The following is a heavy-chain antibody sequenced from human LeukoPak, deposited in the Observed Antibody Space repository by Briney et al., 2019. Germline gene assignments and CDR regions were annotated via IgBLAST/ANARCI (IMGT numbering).Heavy chain of an antibody. CDR1: GFIFSSYG. V-gene: IGHV3-30*03. D-gene: IGHD3-22*01. Sequence: GGSLRLSCAASGFIFSSYGMHWVRQAPGKGLEWVAAISFDGSYKSYADSVKGRFTISRDNSKNTLFLQMSSLRAEDTAVYYCARDKGDYDTSGSLFVFGGQGTLVTVSS. CDR3: ARDKGDYDTSGSLFVF. CDR2: ISFDGSYK. J-gene: IGHJ4*02.